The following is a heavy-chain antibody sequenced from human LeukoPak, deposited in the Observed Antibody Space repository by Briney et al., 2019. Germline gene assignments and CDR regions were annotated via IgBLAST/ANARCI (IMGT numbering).Heavy chain of an antibody. CDR2: INPNSGGT. J-gene: IGHJ4*02. CDR3: ARQGDWELSYFDY. V-gene: IGHV1-2*06. CDR1: GYTFNGYY. D-gene: IGHD2-21*02. Sequence: GASVKVSCKASGYTFNGYYMHWVRQAPGQGLEWMGRINPNSGGTNYAQKFQGRVTMTRDTSISTAYMVLFSLRSDDTAIYYCARQGDWELSYFDYWGQGTLVTVSS.